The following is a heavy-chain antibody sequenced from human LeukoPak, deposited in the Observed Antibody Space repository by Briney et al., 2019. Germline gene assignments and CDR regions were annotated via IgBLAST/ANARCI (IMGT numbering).Heavy chain of an antibody. V-gene: IGHV4-59*01. Sequence: SETLSLTCTVSGASISSYYWSWIRQPPGKGLEWIGYIYYSGSTNYNPSLKSRVTIPEDTSKNQFSLKLSSVTAADTAVYYCARVERFFDYWGQGTLVTVSS. J-gene: IGHJ4*02. CDR1: GASISSYY. CDR3: ARVERFFDY. CDR2: IYYSGST. D-gene: IGHD3-3*01.